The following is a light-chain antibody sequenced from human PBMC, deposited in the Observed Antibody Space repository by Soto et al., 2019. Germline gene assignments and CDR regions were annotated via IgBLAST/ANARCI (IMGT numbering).Light chain of an antibody. CDR1: QSVSSSY. V-gene: IGKV3-20*01. CDR2: GTS. CDR3: QQYGSSPT. Sequence: EIVLTQSPGTLSLSPEERATLSCRASQSVSSSYLAWYQQKPGQAPRLLIYGTSSRATGIPDRFSGSGSGTDFTLTISRVEPEDFAVYYCQQYGSSPTFGQGTKVDIK. J-gene: IGKJ1*01.